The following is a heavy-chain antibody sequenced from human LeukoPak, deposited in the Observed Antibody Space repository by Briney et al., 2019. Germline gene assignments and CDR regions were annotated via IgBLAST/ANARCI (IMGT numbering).Heavy chain of an antibody. D-gene: IGHD2-15*01. Sequence: ASVKVSCKASGYTFSSYDINWVRQAPGQGLEWMGGIIPIFGTANYAQRFQGRVTITADESTSTAYMELSSLRSEDTAVYYCARGCSGGSCHIYYYYYGMDVWGQGTTVTVSS. J-gene: IGHJ6*02. CDR3: ARGCSGGSCHIYYYYYGMDV. CDR2: IIPIFGTA. CDR1: GYTFSSYD. V-gene: IGHV1-69*13.